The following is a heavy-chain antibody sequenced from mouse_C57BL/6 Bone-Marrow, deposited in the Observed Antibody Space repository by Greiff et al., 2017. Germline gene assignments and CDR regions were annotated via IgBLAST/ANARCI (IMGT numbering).Heavy chain of an antibody. CDR1: GYTFTDYY. CDR3: ARFPPSYFLYALDY. CDR2: INPNNGGT. V-gene: IGHV1-26*01. Sequence: EVQGVESGPELVKPGASVKISCKASGYTFTDYYMNWVKQSPGKSLEWIGDINPNNGGTSYNPKFKGKATMTADKSSSTVYMKLRSLTSEDSAVYYCARFPPSYFLYALDYWGQGTSVTVSS. J-gene: IGHJ4*01.